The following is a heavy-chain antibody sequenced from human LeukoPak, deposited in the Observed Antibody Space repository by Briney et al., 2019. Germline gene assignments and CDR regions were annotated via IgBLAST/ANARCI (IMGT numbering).Heavy chain of an antibody. CDR1: GFAFDEHG. CDR2: INWSGGST. J-gene: IGHJ4*02. Sequence: GGSLRLSCTASGFAFDEHGMSWVRQVPGKGLEWVSGINWSGGSTAYADPLRGRFTISRDNAKNSLYLQMDSLRAEDTALYYCARAPITSPFYFDYWGQGTLVTVSS. D-gene: IGHD2-2*01. CDR3: ARAPITSPFYFDY. V-gene: IGHV3-20*04.